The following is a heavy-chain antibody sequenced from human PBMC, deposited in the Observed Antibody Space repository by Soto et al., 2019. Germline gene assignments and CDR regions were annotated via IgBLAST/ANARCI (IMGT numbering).Heavy chain of an antibody. J-gene: IGHJ6*02. CDR1: GYTFISYG. D-gene: IGHD2-15*01. CDR3: GRLGYCSGSNCYYYGMDA. V-gene: IGHV1-18*04. Sequence: ASVKVSCKASGYTFISYGISWVRQAPGQGLEWMGWISVYNGNTNYAQKFQGRVTMTTDASTSTAYMELRSLGSDDTAVYYCGRLGYCSGSNCYYYGMDAWGQGTTVTVSS. CDR2: ISVYNGNT.